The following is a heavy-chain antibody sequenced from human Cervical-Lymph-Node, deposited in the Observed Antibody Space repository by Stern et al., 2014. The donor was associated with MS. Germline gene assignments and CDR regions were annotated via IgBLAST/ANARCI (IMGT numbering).Heavy chain of an antibody. CDR3: AKAVEMATRRGPGGY. D-gene: IGHD5-24*01. CDR1: GFTFSSYG. V-gene: IGHV3-30*18. CDR2: ISKAGSNI. J-gene: IGHJ4*02. Sequence: VQLVESGGGVVQPGRSLRLSCAASGFTFSSYGMHWVRKAPGKGPEWVAGISKAGSNIFYADSVKGRFTISRDNSKNTLYLQMHSLRTEDTALYYCAKAVEMATRRGPGGYWGQGTLVTVSS.